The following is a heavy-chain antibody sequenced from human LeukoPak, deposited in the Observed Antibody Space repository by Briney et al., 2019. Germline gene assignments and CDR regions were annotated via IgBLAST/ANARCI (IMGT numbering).Heavy chain of an antibody. CDR2: IYPGDSAT. D-gene: IGHD2-8*01. Sequence: GESLKISCKGSGYNFTNYWIGWVRQTPGKGLEWMGIIYPGDSATRSSPSFQGQVTISADKSISTAYLQWSSLKASDTAMYYCARRMLPNYYYYGVDVWGRGTTVTVSS. J-gene: IGHJ6*02. CDR3: ARRMLPNYYYYGVDV. V-gene: IGHV5-51*01. CDR1: GYNFTNYW.